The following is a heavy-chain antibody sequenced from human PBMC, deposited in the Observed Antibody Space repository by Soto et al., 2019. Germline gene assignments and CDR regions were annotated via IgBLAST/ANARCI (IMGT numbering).Heavy chain of an antibody. D-gene: IGHD2-15*01. V-gene: IGHV3-30*18. J-gene: IGHJ4*02. Sequence: GGSLRLSCAASGFTSSTYWMHWVRQAPGKGLEWVAVISYDGSNKYYADSVKGRFTISRDNSKNTLYLQMNSLRAEDTAVYYCAKDNCSGGSCYCFDYWGQGTLVTVSS. CDR3: AKDNCSGGSCYCFDY. CDR1: GFTSSTYW. CDR2: ISYDGSNK.